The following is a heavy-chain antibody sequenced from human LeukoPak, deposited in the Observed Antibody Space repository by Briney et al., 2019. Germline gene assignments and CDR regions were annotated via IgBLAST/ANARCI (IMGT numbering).Heavy chain of an antibody. CDR3: ARDPDGYNLNCASDDAFDI. Sequence: ASVKVSCKASGYTFTGYYMHWVRQAPGQGLEWMGWISAYNGNTNYAQKLQGRVTMTTDTSTSTAYMELRSLRSDDTAVYYCARDPDGYNLNCASDDAFDIWGQGTMVTVSS. CDR2: ISAYNGNT. CDR1: GYTFTGYY. D-gene: IGHD5-24*01. J-gene: IGHJ3*02. V-gene: IGHV1-18*04.